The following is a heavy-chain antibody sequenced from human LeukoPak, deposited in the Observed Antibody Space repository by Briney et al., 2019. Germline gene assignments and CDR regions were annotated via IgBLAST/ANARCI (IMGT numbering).Heavy chain of an antibody. CDR2: INSDGSST. Sequence: GGSLRLSCAASGFTFSSYWMHWVRQAPGKGLVWVSRINSDGSSTSYADSVKGRFTISRDNAKNTLYLQMNSLRAEDTAVYYCARDVYYYDSSGYYLPAGADYWGQGTLVTVSS. CDR1: GFTFSSYW. D-gene: IGHD3-22*01. V-gene: IGHV3-74*01. CDR3: ARDVYYYDSSGYYLPAGADY. J-gene: IGHJ4*02.